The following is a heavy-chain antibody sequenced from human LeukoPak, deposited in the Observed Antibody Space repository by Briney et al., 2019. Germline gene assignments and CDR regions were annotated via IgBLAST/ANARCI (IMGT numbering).Heavy chain of an antibody. CDR3: ARGVGYSGYDPDY. CDR1: GFTFSSYS. J-gene: IGHJ4*02. CDR2: ISSSSSYI. D-gene: IGHD5-12*01. Sequence: PGVSLRLSCAASGFTFSSYSMNWVRQAPGKGLEWVSSISSSSSYIYYADSVKGRFTISRDNAKNSLYLQMNSLRAEDTAVYYCARGVGYSGYDPDYWGQGTLVTVSS. V-gene: IGHV3-21*01.